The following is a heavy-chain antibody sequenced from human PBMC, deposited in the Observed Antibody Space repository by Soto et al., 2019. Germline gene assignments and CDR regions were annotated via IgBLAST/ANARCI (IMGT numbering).Heavy chain of an antibody. CDR1: GFTFSSYG. CDR3: ARGGGAAAGIFDY. V-gene: IGHV3-33*01. Sequence: PGGSLRLSCAASGFTFSSYGMHWVRQAPGKGLEWVAVIWYDGSNKYYADSVKGRFTISRDNSKNTLYLQMNSLRAEDTAVYYCARGGGAAAGIFDYWGQGTLVTVSS. CDR2: IWYDGSNK. D-gene: IGHD6-13*01. J-gene: IGHJ4*02.